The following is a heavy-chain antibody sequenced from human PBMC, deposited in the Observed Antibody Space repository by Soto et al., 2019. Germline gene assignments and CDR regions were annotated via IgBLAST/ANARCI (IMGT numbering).Heavy chain of an antibody. D-gene: IGHD3-16*02. CDR2: ISHDGRNK. CDR3: ARDQGSYPFQGQVTISADKSISTAYLQWSSLKASDTAMYYCAKDWDGYNRKPDAFDI. CDR1: GFTFSVSP. Sequence: PGGSLRLSCAASGFTFSVSPMHWVRQAPGKGLEWVAVISHDGRNKYYADSVKGRLTISRDNSKNTLYLQLNSLRAEDTAVYYCARDQGSYPFQGQVTISADKSISTAYLQWSSLKASDTAMYYCAKDWDGYNRKPDAFDIWGQGTMVTVSS. J-gene: IGHJ3*02. V-gene: IGHV3-30*04.